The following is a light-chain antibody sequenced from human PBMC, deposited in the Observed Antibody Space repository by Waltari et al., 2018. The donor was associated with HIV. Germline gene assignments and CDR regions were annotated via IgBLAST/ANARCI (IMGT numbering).Light chain of an antibody. J-gene: IGLJ2*01. CDR1: SSDVGRYNL. Sequence: QSALTQPASVSGSRGQSITISCTGTSSDVGRYNLGSWYQQHPGKAPKLMIYEGSKRPSGVSNRFSGSKSGNTASLTISGLQTEDEADYYCCSYAGNREIFGGGTKLTVL. CDR3: CSYAGNREI. V-gene: IGLV2-23*01. CDR2: EGS.